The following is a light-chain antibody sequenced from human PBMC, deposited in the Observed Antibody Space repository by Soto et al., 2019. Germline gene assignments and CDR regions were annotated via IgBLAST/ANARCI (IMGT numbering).Light chain of an antibody. Sequence: DIQMTQSPSSLSASVGDRVTITCRASQSISTFLNWYQHRPGKAPKLLICSASTLQSGVPPRFSSIGSGTNFTLTISSLQPEDFATYYCQQSYNTLTFRGGTKVEIK. J-gene: IGKJ4*01. CDR1: QSISTF. V-gene: IGKV1-39*01. CDR2: SAS. CDR3: QQSYNTLT.